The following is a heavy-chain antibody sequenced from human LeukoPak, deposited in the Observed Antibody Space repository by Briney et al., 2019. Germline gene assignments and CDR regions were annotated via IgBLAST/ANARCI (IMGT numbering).Heavy chain of an antibody. CDR3: AREIAVAATEWFDP. D-gene: IGHD6-19*01. CDR1: GYNFISYA. V-gene: IGHV7-4-1*02. Sequence: ASVKVSCKASGYNFISYAIHWVRQAPGQGLEWMGWINTNTGNPTYARGFTGRCLFSLDTSVSTAYLQISSLKAEDTARYYCAREIAVAATEWFDPWGQGTLVTVSS. J-gene: IGHJ5*02. CDR2: INTNTGNP.